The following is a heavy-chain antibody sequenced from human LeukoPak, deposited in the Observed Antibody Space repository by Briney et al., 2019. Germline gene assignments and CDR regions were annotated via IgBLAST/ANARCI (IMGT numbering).Heavy chain of an antibody. CDR2: ISYDGSNK. CDR3: ARDIKGQYQDAFDI. Sequence: HPGRSLRLSCAASGFTFSSYGMHWVRQAPGKGLEWVAVISYDGSNKYYADSVKGRFTISRGHAKNSVYLQMNSLRAEDTAVYYCARDIKGQYQDAFDIWGQGTMVTVSS. D-gene: IGHD2-2*01. J-gene: IGHJ3*02. CDR1: GFTFSSYG. V-gene: IGHV3-30*03.